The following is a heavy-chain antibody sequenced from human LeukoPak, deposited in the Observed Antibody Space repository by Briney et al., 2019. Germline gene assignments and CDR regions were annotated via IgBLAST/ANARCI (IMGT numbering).Heavy chain of an antibody. CDR1: GFIFSSYG. CDR3: AKHDSSSDF. D-gene: IGHD3-22*01. V-gene: IGHV3-30*02. CDR2: IQSDGSDT. J-gene: IGHJ4*02. Sequence: PGRSLRLSCAASGFIFSSYGMHWVRQPPGKGLEWVAFIQSDGSDTYSADSVKRRFPISRDNSKNTLWLQMHSLRAEDTAVYYCAKHDSSSDFWGQGTLVSVS.